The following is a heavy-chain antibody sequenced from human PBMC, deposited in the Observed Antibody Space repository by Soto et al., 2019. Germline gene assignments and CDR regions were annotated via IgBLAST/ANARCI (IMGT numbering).Heavy chain of an antibody. J-gene: IGHJ3*01. CDR3: AKEFRTSGSRNAFDL. V-gene: IGHV3-66*01. D-gene: IGHD1-26*01. CDR1: GFTVSSNY. Sequence: EVQLVESGGGLVQPGGSLRLSCAASGFTVSSNYKSWVRQAPGKGLEWVSVTYPGGTTYYADSVKGRFIISRDISKNTLDLQMNSLRAEDTAVYYCAKEFRTSGSRNAFDLWGQGTMVTVSS. CDR2: TYPGGTT.